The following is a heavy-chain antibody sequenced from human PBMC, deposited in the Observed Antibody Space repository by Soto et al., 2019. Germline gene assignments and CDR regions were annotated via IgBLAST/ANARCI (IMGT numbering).Heavy chain of an antibody. D-gene: IGHD4-17*01. CDR2: IYHSGST. Sequence: PSETLSLTCTVSGGSISSGGYSWSWIRQPPGKGLEWIGYIYHSGSTYYNPSLKSRVTISVDRSKNQFSLKLSSVTAADTAVYYCARGVGYTVTTEYYFDYWGQGTLVTVSS. J-gene: IGHJ4*02. CDR3: ARGVGYTVTTEYYFDY. CDR1: GGSISSGGYS. V-gene: IGHV4-30-2*01.